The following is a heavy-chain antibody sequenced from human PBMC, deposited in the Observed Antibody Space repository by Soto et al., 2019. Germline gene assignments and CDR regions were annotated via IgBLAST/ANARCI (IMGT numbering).Heavy chain of an antibody. CDR2: IFSNDDK. Sequence: SGLNRENRTASLKLIYIVPGVSPSKGRLGVSWIRQPPGKALEWLAHIFSNDDKSYSTSLRSRLTISKDTSRSQVVLTMTNMDPMDSATYYCALIKDCSRTDCYLASFDPWGQGTLVTVSS. CDR1: GVSPSKGRLG. CDR3: ALIKDCSRTDCYLASFDP. D-gene: IGHD2-2*01. V-gene: IGHV2-26*01. J-gene: IGHJ5*02.